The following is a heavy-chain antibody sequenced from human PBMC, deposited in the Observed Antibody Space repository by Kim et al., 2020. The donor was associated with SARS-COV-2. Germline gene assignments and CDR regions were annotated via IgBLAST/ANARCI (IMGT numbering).Heavy chain of an antibody. CDR1: GGSINNYY. D-gene: IGHD3-10*01. J-gene: IGHJ5*02. CDR3: ARGVSGGSGSYYDNWFDP. CDR2: IYHSGST. Sequence: SETLSLTCTVSGGSINNYYWSWIRQPPGKGLEWIGYIYHSGSTNYNPSLKSRVTISVDTSKNQFSLKLSSVTAADTAVYYCARGVSGGSGSYYDNWFDPWGQGTLVTVSS. V-gene: IGHV4-59*01.